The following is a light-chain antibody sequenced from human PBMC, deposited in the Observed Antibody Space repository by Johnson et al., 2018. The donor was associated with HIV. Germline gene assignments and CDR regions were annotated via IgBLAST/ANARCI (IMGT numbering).Light chain of an antibody. J-gene: IGLJ1*01. CDR1: SSNIGNNY. CDR3: ETWDTILSAGV. CDR2: ENN. Sequence: QPVLTQPPSVSAAPGQKVTIFCSGSSSNIGNNYVSWYQQVPGTAPKLLIYENNKRPSGIPDRFSGSKSGTSATLGITGLQTGDEADYYCETWDTILSAGVFGTVTKLPVL. V-gene: IGLV1-51*02.